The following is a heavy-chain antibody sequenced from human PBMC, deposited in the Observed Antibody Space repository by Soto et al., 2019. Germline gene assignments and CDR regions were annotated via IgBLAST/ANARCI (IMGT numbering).Heavy chain of an antibody. J-gene: IGHJ6*03. CDR1: GGSISSSSYY. CDR2: IYYSGRT. CDR3: ARQPLYCSGGSCYPFYYYYYMDV. D-gene: IGHD2-15*01. Sequence: QLQLQESGPGLVKPSETLSLTCTVSGGSISSSSYYWGWIRQPPGKGLEWIESIYYSGRTYYNPSLKSRVTISVDTSKTQFSLKLSSVTAAYTAVYYWARQPLYCSGGSCYPFYYYYYMDVWGKGTTVTVSS. V-gene: IGHV4-39*01.